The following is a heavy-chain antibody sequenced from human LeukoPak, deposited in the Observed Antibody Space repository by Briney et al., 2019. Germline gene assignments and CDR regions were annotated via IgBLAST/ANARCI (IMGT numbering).Heavy chain of an antibody. J-gene: IGHJ4*02. D-gene: IGHD6-13*01. CDR1: GGSISTYY. CDR2: IYYTGST. Sequence: SETLSLTCNVSGGSISTYYWTWIRQSPGEGLEWIGYIYYTGSTNYNPSLKSRVTISVDTSKNQFSLKLSSVTAADTAVYYCARTGSWYYYFDNWGQGTLVTVSS. CDR3: ARTGSWYYYFDN. V-gene: IGHV4-59*01.